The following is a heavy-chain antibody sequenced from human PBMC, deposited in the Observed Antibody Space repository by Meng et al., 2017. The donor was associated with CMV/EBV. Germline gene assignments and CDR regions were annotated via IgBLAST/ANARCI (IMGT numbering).Heavy chain of an antibody. CDR3: ARGEQLAEYFQH. D-gene: IGHD6-13*01. J-gene: IGHJ1*01. CDR2: ISSSSYI. V-gene: IGHV3-21*01. Sequence: EWQRVGSGGGLVKPGGSLRLSCAASGFTFSSYSMNWVRQAPGKGLEWVSSISSSSYIYYADSVKGRFTISRDNAKNSLYLQMNSLRAEDTAVYYCARGEQLAEYFQHWGQGTLVTVSS. CDR1: GFTFSSYS.